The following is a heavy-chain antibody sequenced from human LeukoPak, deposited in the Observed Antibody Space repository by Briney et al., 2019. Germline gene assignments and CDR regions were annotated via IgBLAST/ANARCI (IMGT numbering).Heavy chain of an antibody. D-gene: IGHD2-2*01. CDR3: ARGFCSSTSCYQGPFDF. V-gene: IGHV3-15*01. J-gene: IGHJ4*02. CDR2: IKNKTNGGTT. Sequence: GGSPRLSCAASGFIFSPAWMTWVRQAPGKGLEWVGHIKNKTNGGTTDYAAPVKGRFIISRDDSKNTLYLQMNSLRTEDTAVYYCARGFCSSTSCYQGPFDFWGQGTLVTVSS. CDR1: GFIFSPAW.